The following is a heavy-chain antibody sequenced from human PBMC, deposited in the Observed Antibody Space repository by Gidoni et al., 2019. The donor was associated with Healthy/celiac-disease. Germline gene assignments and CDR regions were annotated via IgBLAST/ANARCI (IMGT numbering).Heavy chain of an antibody. V-gene: IGHV4-61*02. CDR1: GGSISSCSYY. D-gene: IGHD4-17*01. CDR3: ARGGLVDYGDYTKPDPFDY. CDR2: IYTSGST. Sequence: QVQLQESGPGLMKPSQTLSLTCTVSGGSISSCSYYWSWIRQPAGKGLEWIGRIYTSGSTNYNPSLKSRVTISVDTSKNQFSLKLSSVTAADTAVYYCARGGLVDYGDYTKPDPFDYWGQGTLVTVSS. J-gene: IGHJ4*02.